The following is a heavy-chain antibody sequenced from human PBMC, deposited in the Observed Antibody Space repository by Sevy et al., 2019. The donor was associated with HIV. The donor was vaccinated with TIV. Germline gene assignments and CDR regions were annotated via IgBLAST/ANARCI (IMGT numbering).Heavy chain of an antibody. Sequence: GGSLRLSCAASGFTFSSYAMSWVRQAPGKGLEWVSSISGSGGSTYYADSVKGRFTISRDNSKNTMYLQMNSLRDEDTAVYYGANGIESSHAVLCEDWGQGTLVTVSS. J-gene: IGHJ4*02. V-gene: IGHV3-23*01. D-gene: IGHD1-20*01. CDR1: GFTFSSYA. CDR2: ISGSGGST. CDR3: ANGIESSHAVLCED.